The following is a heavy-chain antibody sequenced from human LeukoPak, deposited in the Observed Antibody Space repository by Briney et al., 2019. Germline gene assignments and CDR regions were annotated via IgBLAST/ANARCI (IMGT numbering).Heavy chain of an antibody. D-gene: IGHD2-21*02. Sequence: SQTLSLTCAISGDSLSNNNVAWNWLRQSPSRGLEWLGRTYYRSKWNTDYAVSVKSRITINSDTSKNQFSLQLNSVTPEDTAVYYCARGCHCSFDYWDQGTLVTVSS. V-gene: IGHV6-1*01. CDR3: ARGCHCSFDY. CDR2: TYYRSKWNT. CDR1: GDSLSNNNVA. J-gene: IGHJ4*02.